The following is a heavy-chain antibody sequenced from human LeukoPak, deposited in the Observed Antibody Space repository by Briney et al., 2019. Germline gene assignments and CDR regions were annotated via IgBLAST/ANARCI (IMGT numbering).Heavy chain of an antibody. CDR2: IYGSGST. J-gene: IGHJ4*02. CDR1: GDSLSSHY. CDR3: ARNVGWYSHDS. Sequence: SETLSLTCTVSGDSLSSHYWSWIRQPPGKGLEWIGYIYGSGSTHYDPSLRSRVTISEDTPKNQFSLKLTSVTAADTAVYYCARNVGWYSHDSWGQGTLVTASS. D-gene: IGHD6-19*01. V-gene: IGHV4-59*08.